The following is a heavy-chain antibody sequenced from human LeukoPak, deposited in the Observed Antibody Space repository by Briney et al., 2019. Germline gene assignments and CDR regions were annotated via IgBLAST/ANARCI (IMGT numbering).Heavy chain of an antibody. D-gene: IGHD4-17*01. J-gene: IGHJ4*02. CDR1: GGSFSGYY. V-gene: IGHV4-34*01. Sequence: SETLSLTCAVYGGSFSGYYWSWIRQPPGKWLEWIGEINHSGSTNYNPSLKSRVTISVETSTNQFSLKLSPLTAADTAVYYRARSTRRTVTTPKPFVYWGQGTLVTVSS. CDR2: INHSGST. CDR3: ARSTRRTVTTPKPFVY.